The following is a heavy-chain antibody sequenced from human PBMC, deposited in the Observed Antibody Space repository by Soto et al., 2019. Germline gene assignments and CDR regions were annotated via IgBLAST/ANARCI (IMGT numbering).Heavy chain of an antibody. V-gene: IGHV1-69*13. J-gene: IGHJ4*02. Sequence: ASVKVSCKASGGTFSSYAISWVRQAPGQGLEWMGGIIPIFGTANYAQKFQGRVTITADESTSTAYMELSSLRSEDTAVYYCARGSMITFGGVIDDDYWGQGTLVTVSS. CDR1: GGTFSSYA. D-gene: IGHD3-16*02. CDR2: IIPIFGTA. CDR3: ARGSMITFGGVIDDDY.